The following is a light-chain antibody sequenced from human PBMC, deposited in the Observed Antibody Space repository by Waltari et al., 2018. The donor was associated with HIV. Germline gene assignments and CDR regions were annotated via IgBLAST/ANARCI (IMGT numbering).Light chain of an antibody. CDR3: ASFTGDNTVI. V-gene: IGLV2-14*03. CDR2: DVD. J-gene: IGLJ2*01. CDR1: DSDFGLYNF. Sequence: AVTQPASVSGLPGQSTTISCTGDDSDFGLYNFVSWYQQHSGKPPRLILYDVDSRASGGSDRFSGSMSGNTVSLTISGLRAEDEGHYYCASFTGDNTVIFGGGTEVTVL.